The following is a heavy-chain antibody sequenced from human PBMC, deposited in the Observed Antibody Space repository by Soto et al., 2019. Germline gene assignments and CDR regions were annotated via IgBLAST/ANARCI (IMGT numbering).Heavy chain of an antibody. CDR1: GFSLSSYS. D-gene: IGHD6-19*01. V-gene: IGHV3-48*02. J-gene: IGHJ3*02. Sequence: ESGGGLVQPGQSLRVSCAASGFSLSSYSMNWVRQAPGKGLEWISYISSSKTYIWYADSVKGRFTISRDNAKNSLSLQMNSLRDEDTAVYYCVRDSGWAFDIWGLGTMVTVSS. CDR3: VRDSGWAFDI. CDR2: ISSSKTYI.